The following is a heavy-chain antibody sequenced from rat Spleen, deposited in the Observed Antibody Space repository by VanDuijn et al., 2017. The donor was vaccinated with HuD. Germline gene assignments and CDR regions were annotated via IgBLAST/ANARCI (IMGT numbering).Heavy chain of an antibody. D-gene: IGHD3-1*01. Sequence: EVQLVESGGGLVQPGRSLNLSCAASGFTFSDYYMAWVRQAPKKGLEWVASISYEGSGTYFGDSVKGRFTISRDNAKSTLYLQMNSLRSEDTATYYCARLNPPFDYWGQGVMVTVSS. J-gene: IGHJ2*01. CDR3: ARLNPPFDY. V-gene: IGHV5-22*01. CDR1: GFTFSDYY. CDR2: ISYEGSGT.